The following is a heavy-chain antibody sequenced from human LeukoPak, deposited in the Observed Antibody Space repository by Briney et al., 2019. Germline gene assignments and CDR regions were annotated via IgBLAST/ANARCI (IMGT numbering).Heavy chain of an antibody. CDR1: GYTFTSYG. CDR2: ISAYNGNT. CDR3: ARDEVPWAVAERGNFQH. Sequence: GASVKVSCKASGYTFTSYGISWVRQAPGQGLEWMGWISAYNGNTNYAQKLQGRVTMTTDTSTSTAYMELRSLRSDDTAVYYCARDEVPWAVAERGNFQHWGQGTLVTVSS. J-gene: IGHJ1*01. V-gene: IGHV1-18*01. D-gene: IGHD6-19*01.